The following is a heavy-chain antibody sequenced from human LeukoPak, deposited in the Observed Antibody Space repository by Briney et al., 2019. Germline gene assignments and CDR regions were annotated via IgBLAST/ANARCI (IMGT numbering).Heavy chain of an antibody. CDR3: ARKGGGVHY. CDR2: IYPGDSDT. Sequence: GESLKISCKGSGYSLTRHSIGVVRQLPGKGLEWMGIIYPGDSDTRYSPSFQGQVTISADKSISTAYLQWSSLKAAEPAMYYCARKGGGVHYWGQGTLVTVSS. CDR1: GYSLTRHS. D-gene: IGHD3-10*01. V-gene: IGHV5-51*01. J-gene: IGHJ4*02.